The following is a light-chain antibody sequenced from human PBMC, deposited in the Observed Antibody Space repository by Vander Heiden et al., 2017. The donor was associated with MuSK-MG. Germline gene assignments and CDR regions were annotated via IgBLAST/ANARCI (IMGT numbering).Light chain of an antibody. J-gene: IGKJ3*01. CDR1: QVIGNS. CDR2: ATS. CDR3: QQYYTTPL. Sequence: DIQMTQSPSSLSAAVGDRVSITCRASQVIGNSLAWYQQKPGKAPRLLLYATSRLESGVPSRFSGSGSGTDYTLTISSLQPEDFATYYCQQYYTTPLFGPGTTVDIK. V-gene: IGKV1-NL1*01.